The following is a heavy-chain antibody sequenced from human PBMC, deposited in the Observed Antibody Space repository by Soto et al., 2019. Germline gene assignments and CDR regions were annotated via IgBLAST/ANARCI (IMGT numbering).Heavy chain of an antibody. CDR1: GFTFSSYA. CDR2: ISYDGSNK. CDR3: ASIAVAGLYSFDY. D-gene: IGHD6-19*01. J-gene: IGHJ4*02. V-gene: IGHV3-30-3*01. Sequence: QVQLVESGGGVVQPGRSLRLSCAASGFTFSSYAMHWVRQAPGKGLEWVAVISYDGSNKYYADSVKGRFTISREKSKNARYLQMNGLRAEDTAGDYCASIAVAGLYSFDYWGQGTLVTVSS.